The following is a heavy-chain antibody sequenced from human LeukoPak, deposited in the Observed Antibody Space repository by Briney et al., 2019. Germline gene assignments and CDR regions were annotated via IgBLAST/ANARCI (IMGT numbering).Heavy chain of an antibody. Sequence: SETLSLTCTVSGGSISGSSYFWGWIRQPPGKGLEWIGSIYYSGSTYYNPSLKSRVTISVDTSKNQFSLKLSSVTAADTAVYYCASYFRVLYGDYRDYWGQGTLVTVSS. CDR1: GGSISGSSYF. J-gene: IGHJ4*02. CDR3: ASYFRVLYGDYRDY. CDR2: IYYSGST. V-gene: IGHV4-39*01. D-gene: IGHD4-17*01.